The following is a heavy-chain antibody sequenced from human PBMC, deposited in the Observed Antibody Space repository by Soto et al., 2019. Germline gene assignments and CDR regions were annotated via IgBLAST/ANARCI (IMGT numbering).Heavy chain of an antibody. CDR2: FHYSGRT. Sequence: SETLSLTCSVSGGSISSGPYSWGWIRQPPGKGLEWIGTFHYSGRTYYSPSLESRVTISVDTSKNQFSLKLSSVTAADTAVYYCARCIAAAGPIDYWGQGTLVTVSS. J-gene: IGHJ4*02. CDR1: GGSISSGPYS. D-gene: IGHD6-13*01. V-gene: IGHV4-39*07. CDR3: ARCIAAAGPIDY.